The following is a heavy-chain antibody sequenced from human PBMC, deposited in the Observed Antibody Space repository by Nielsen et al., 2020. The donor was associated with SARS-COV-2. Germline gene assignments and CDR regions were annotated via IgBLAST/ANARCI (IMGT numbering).Heavy chain of an antibody. V-gene: IGHV3-21*05. D-gene: IGHD1-26*01. CDR1: GFTFSRYE. CDR2: ISTRSDYR. Sequence: GGSLRLSCAASGFTFSRYEMNWVRQAPGKGLEWVSYISTRSDYRYYVDSVEGRFTISRDNANNLVHLQMNSLRAEDTAVYYCARDVLREKVQGMDVWGQGTTVTVSS. CDR3: ARDVLREKVQGMDV. J-gene: IGHJ6*02.